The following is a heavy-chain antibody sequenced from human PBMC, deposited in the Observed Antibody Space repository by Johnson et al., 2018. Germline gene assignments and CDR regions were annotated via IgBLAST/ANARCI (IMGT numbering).Heavy chain of an antibody. Sequence: QVQLVQSGAEVKKPGASVKVSCKASGYTFTSYFIHWVRQAPGQGLEWVGIINPSGGATTYAQKFQGRVTMTRETSTSTVYVELSSLRSEDTAVYYCARDLALVGPTQGDAFDIWGQGTTVIVSS. J-gene: IGHJ3*02. CDR2: INPSGGAT. CDR3: ARDLALVGPTQGDAFDI. D-gene: IGHD1-26*01. CDR1: GYTFTSYF. V-gene: IGHV1-46*01.